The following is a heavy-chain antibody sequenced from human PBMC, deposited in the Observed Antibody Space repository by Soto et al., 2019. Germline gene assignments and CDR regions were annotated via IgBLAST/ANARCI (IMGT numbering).Heavy chain of an antibody. CDR2: ISGSGGST. CDR3: AKDIAARPGGNWFDP. J-gene: IGHJ5*02. V-gene: IGHV3-23*01. CDR1: GFTFSSYA. D-gene: IGHD6-6*01. Sequence: EVQLLESGGGLVQPGGSLRLSCAASGFTFSSYAMSWVRQAPGKGLEWVSAISGSGGSTYYADSVKGRFTISRDNSKNTLYLQTNSLRAEDTAVYYCAKDIAARPGGNWFDPWGQGTLVTVSS.